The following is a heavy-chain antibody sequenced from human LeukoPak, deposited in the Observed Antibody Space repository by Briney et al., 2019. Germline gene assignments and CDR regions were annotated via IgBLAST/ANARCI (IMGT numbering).Heavy chain of an antibody. Sequence: GGSLRLSCVVSEFTFSSNWMNWVRQAPGKGLEWVANIKSDGSEKYYADSVKGRFTISRDNAKNSLYLQMNSLKAEDTAVYYCARLDGAYYMDVWGKGTTVTVSS. J-gene: IGHJ6*03. V-gene: IGHV3-7*01. CDR1: EFTFSSNW. CDR3: ARLDGAYYMDV. D-gene: IGHD3-9*01. CDR2: IKSDGSEK.